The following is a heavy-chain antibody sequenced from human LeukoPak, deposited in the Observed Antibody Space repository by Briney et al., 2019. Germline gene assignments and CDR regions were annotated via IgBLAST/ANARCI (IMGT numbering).Heavy chain of an antibody. Sequence: TLSLTCAVSGGSISSGGYSWSWIRQPPGKGLEWIGYIYYSGSTYYNPSLKSRVTISVDTSKNQFSLKLSSVTAADTAVYYCARWNDYYYYGMDVWGQGTTVTVSS. CDR3: ARWNDYYYYGMDV. D-gene: IGHD1-1*01. J-gene: IGHJ6*02. CDR1: GGSISSGGYS. V-gene: IGHV4-31*11. CDR2: IYYSGST.